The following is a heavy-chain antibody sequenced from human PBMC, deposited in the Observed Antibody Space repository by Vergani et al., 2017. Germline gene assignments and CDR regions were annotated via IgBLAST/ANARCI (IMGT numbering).Heavy chain of an antibody. J-gene: IGHJ4*02. Sequence: QVQLVESGGGVVQPGGSLRLSCAASGYPFSSYGMHWVRQAPGKGLEWVAFIRYDGSNKYYADSVKGRFTISRDNSKNTLYLQMNSLSAEDTAVYYCAKDVHYKRASMLGWLDYWGRGTLVTVSS. CDR2: IRYDGSNK. CDR3: AKDVHYKRASMLGWLDY. V-gene: IGHV3-30*02. D-gene: IGHD3-10*01. CDR1: GYPFSSYG.